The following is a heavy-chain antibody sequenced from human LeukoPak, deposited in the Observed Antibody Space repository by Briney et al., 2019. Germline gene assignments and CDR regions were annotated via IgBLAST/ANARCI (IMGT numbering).Heavy chain of an antibody. CDR2: INHSGST. CDR1: VGSFSGYY. CDR3: ARWAGGCYYYYYMDV. D-gene: IGHD4-23*01. Sequence: PSETLSLTCAVYVGSFSGYYWSWIRQPPGKGLEWIGEINHSGSTNYDPSLKSRVTISVDTSKNQFSLKLSSVTAADTAVYYCARWAGGCYYYYYMDVWGQGTTVTVSS. V-gene: IGHV4-34*01. J-gene: IGHJ6*03.